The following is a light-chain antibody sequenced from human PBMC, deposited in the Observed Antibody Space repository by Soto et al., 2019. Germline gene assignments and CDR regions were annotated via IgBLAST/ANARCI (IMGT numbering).Light chain of an antibody. CDR3: QQYGDSPLT. V-gene: IGKV3-20*01. J-gene: IGKJ4*01. CDR2: DAS. Sequence: EVVLTQSPDTLSLSPGERATLSCRASQSVSRRHLAWYQQKPGQAPRLLIYDASSRATGIPDRFSGSGSGTDFTLTISRLEPEDSAVYYCQQYGDSPLTFGGGTKVEIK. CDR1: QSVSRRH.